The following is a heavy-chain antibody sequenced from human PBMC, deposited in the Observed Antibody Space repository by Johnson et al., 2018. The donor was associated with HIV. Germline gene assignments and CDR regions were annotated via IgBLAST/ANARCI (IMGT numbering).Heavy chain of an antibody. Sequence: QMLLVESGGGLVQPGGSLRLSCAVSGFTFSDHYMSWIRQTPGKGLQWVSYISGSGSIIYSTDSVQGRFTISRDNVKNSLYLQMNSLRAEDTALYYCARDLAYGDIVLVSAFDIWGQGTMVTVSS. CDR3: ARDLAYGDIVLVSAFDI. CDR2: ISGSGSII. CDR1: GFTFSDHY. J-gene: IGHJ3*02. V-gene: IGHV3-11*01. D-gene: IGHD2-8*02.